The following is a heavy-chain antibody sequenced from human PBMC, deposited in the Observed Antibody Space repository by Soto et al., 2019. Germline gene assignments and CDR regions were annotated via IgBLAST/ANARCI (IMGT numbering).Heavy chain of an antibody. V-gene: IGHV3-7*03. Sequence: GGSLRLSCAASGFTFSGYWMSWVRQPAGKGLEWVANIKQDGDEKYYADSVKGRFTISRDNAKNSLYLQMNSLRAEDTAVYYCASWTYNSGWYLGSWGQGTLVTVSS. J-gene: IGHJ4*02. CDR3: ASWTYNSGWYLGS. D-gene: IGHD6-19*01. CDR2: IKQDGDEK. CDR1: GFTFSGYW.